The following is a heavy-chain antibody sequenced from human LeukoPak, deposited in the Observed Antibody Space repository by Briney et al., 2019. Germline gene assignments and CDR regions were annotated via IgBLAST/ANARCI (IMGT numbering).Heavy chain of an antibody. CDR3: AKAPPLFDTGTTFDP. CDR1: GFTFRTYA. D-gene: IGHD2/OR15-2a*01. Sequence: PGGSLRLSCVASGFTFRTYAMTWVRQAPGKGLEWVSTVSGSGETTYYADSVKGRFTISRDNSKNTLYLQMNSLRAEDTAVYYCAKAPPLFDTGTTFDPWGQGTLVTVSS. J-gene: IGHJ5*02. V-gene: IGHV3-23*01. CDR2: VSGSGETT.